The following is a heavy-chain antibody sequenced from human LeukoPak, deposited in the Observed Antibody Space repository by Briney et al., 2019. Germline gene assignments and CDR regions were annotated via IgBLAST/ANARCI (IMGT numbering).Heavy chain of an antibody. CDR2: IYTSGST. Sequence: PSETLSLTCTVSGGSISSYYWSWIRQPAGKGLGWIGRIYTSGSTNYKPSLKSRVTMSVDTSKNQFSLKLSSVTAADTAVYYCARENRVGLWLGGFDPWGQGTLVTVSS. CDR3: ARENRVGLWLGGFDP. D-gene: IGHD6-19*01. CDR1: GGSISSYY. V-gene: IGHV4-4*07. J-gene: IGHJ5*02.